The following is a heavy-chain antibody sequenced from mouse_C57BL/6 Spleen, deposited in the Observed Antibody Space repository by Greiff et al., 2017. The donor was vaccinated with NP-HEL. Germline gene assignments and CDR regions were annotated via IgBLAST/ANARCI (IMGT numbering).Heavy chain of an antibody. CDR2: IRNKANNHAT. CDR1: GFTFSDAW. D-gene: IGHD4-1*02. V-gene: IGHV6-6*01. CDR3: TRRPNWFFDY. J-gene: IGHJ2*01. Sequence: EVKLVESGGGLVQPGGSMKLSCAASGFTFSDAWMDWVRQSPEKGLEWVAEIRNKANNHATYYAESVKGRFTISRDDSKSSVYLQMNSLRAEYTGIYYCTRRPNWFFDYWGQGTTLTVSS.